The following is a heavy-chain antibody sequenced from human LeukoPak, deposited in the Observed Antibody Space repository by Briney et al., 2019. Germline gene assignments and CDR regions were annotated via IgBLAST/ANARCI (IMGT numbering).Heavy chain of an antibody. D-gene: IGHD3-10*01. V-gene: IGHV4-59*01. J-gene: IGHJ4*02. CDR3: AGYGSGSYYKAFDF. Sequence: PSETLPLTCTVSGDSISSSYWSWIRQPPGKGLEWIGYVYCTGSSYYNPSLKSRATTSIDMSKNQFSLKLTSMTAADTAVYYCAGYGSGSYYKAFDFWGQGILVTVSS. CDR1: GDSISSSY. CDR2: VYCTGSS.